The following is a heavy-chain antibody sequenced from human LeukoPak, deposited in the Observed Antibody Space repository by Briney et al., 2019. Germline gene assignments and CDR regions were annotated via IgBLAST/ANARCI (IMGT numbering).Heavy chain of an antibody. J-gene: IGHJ4*02. Sequence: GASVKVSCKASGYNFAGYYIHWVRQAPGQGLEWMGRINPRDGETNFAQKFQGRVTVTRDTSISTAYMELSGLRSDDTAVYYCPGDWASRFHQAGFDHWCQCPLVPGSS. CDR2: INPRDGET. CDR1: GYNFAGYY. CDR3: PGDWASRFHQAGFDH. V-gene: IGHV1-2*06. D-gene: IGHD3-16*01.